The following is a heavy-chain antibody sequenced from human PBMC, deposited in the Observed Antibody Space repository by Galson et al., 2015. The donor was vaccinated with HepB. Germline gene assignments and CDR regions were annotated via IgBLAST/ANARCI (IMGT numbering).Heavy chain of an antibody. CDR2: TDSAGTDT. Sequence: LRLSCATSGFTFSDYAMGWVRQAPGKGLEWVSSTDSAGTDTYYAESVKGRFTISRDNSRNTLYLQMNNLRAEDTAIYYCARRLVVTAVTVFDYWGQGTLVTVSS. D-gene: IGHD4-17*01. J-gene: IGHJ4*02. V-gene: IGHV3-23*05. CDR3: ARRLVVTAVTVFDY. CDR1: GFTFSDYA.